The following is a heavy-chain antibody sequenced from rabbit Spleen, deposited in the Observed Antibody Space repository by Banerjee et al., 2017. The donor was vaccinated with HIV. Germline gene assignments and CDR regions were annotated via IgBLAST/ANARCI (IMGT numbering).Heavy chain of an antibody. J-gene: IGHJ4*01. CDR2: IDVGEGTT. CDR1: GFDFRRFYL. V-gene: IGHV1S45*01. CDR3: ARGPSISYWDL. D-gene: IGHD8-1*01. Sequence: QEQVKETGGGLVQPGGSLTLSCKASGFDFRRFYLTWVRQAPGKGLEWIGIIDVGEGTTDYASWVNGRFTISRTSSTTVTLQMTSLTATDTATYFCARGPSISYWDLWGPGTLVTVS.